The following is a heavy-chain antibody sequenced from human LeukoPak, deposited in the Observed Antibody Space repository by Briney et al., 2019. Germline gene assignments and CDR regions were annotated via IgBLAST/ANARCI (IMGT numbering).Heavy chain of an antibody. J-gene: IGHJ4*02. CDR1: GGSISSGSYY. V-gene: IGHV4-61*02. CDR2: IYISGST. Sequence: SQTLSLTCTVSGGSISSGSYYWSWIRQPAGKGLEWIGRIYISGSTNYNPSLKSRVTMSVDTSKNQFSLKLSSVTAADTAVYYCARGVVAAAGRTFDFWGQGTLVTVSS. D-gene: IGHD6-13*01. CDR3: ARGVVAAAGRTFDF.